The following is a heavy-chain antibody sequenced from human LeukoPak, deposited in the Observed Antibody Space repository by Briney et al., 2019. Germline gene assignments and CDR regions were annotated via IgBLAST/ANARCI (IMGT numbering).Heavy chain of an antibody. V-gene: IGHV3-21*01. Sequence: MSGGSLRLSCAASGFTFSSYSMNWVRQAPGKGLEWVSSIIISSSYIYYADSVKGRFTISRDNAKNSLYLQMNSPRAEDTAVYYCVPLFRCSSTSCYADFDYWGEGTLVTVSS. J-gene: IGHJ4*02. CDR3: VPLFRCSSTSCYADFDY. D-gene: IGHD2-2*01. CDR2: IIISSSYI. CDR1: GFTFSSYS.